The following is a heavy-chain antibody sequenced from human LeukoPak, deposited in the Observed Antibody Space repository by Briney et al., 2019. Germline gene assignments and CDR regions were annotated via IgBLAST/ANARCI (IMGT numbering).Heavy chain of an antibody. CDR1: GYTFTSYG. V-gene: IGHV1-18*01. J-gene: IGHJ4*02. CDR2: ISAYTGNT. D-gene: IGHD5-18*01. CDR3: ARMDTPTTPPDY. Sequence: GASVKVSCKASGYTFTSYGISWVRKAPGQGLEWLGWISAYTGNTNYAQKFQGRVTLTTDTSTSTAYMELRSLRSDDTAVYYCARMDTPTTPPDYWGQGTLVTVSS.